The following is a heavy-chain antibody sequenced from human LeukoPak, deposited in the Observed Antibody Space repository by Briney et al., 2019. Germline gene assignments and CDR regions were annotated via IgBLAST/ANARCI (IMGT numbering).Heavy chain of an antibody. CDR2: IYHSGST. D-gene: IGHD5-18*01. Sequence: SETLSLTCAVSDGPISSSNWWSWVRQPPGKGLEWIGEIYHSGSTNYNPSLKSRVTISVDKSKNQFSLKLSSVTAADTAVYYCATHRGYSYVLAFDIWGQGTMVTVSS. J-gene: IGHJ3*02. CDR3: ATHRGYSYVLAFDI. V-gene: IGHV4-4*02. CDR1: DGPISSSNW.